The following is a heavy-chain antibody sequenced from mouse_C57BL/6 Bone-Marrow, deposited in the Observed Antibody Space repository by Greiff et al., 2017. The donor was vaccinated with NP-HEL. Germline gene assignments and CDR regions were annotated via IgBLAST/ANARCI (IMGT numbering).Heavy chain of an antibody. V-gene: IGHV5-17*01. Sequence: EVKLLESGGGLVKPGGSLKLSCAASGFTFSDYGMHWVRQAPEKGLEWVAYISSGSSTIYYADTVKGRFTISRDNAKNTLFLQMTSLRSEDTAMYYCARPLYYYGSSTAWFAYWGQGTLVTVSA. CDR2: ISSGSSTI. D-gene: IGHD1-1*01. CDR3: ARPLYYYGSSTAWFAY. CDR1: GFTFSDYG. J-gene: IGHJ3*01.